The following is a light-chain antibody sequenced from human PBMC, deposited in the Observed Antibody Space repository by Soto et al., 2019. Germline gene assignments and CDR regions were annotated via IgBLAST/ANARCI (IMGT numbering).Light chain of an antibody. V-gene: IGKV3-15*01. CDR1: QSVSIN. CDR2: GAS. J-gene: IGKJ5*01. CDR3: QQYNNWPFT. Sequence: EIVMAQSPATLSVSPGERATLSCRASQSVSINLAWYQQKPGQAPRLLIHGASTGATGLPARFSGSGSGTEFTLTISSLQSEDFAVYFCQQYNNWPFTFGQGTRLEIK.